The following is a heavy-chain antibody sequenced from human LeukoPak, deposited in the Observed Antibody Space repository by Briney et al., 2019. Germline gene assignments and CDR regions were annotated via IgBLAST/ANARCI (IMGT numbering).Heavy chain of an antibody. D-gene: IGHD3-3*01. Sequence: PSETLSLTCTVSGGSISSYYWSWIRQPPGKGLEWIGYIYYSGSTNYNPSLKSRVTISVDTSKNQFSLKLSSVTAADTAVYYCARNYDFWSGYFLDVWGKGTTVTVSS. V-gene: IGHV4-59*01. CDR1: GGSISSYY. CDR2: IYYSGST. J-gene: IGHJ6*04. CDR3: ARNYDFWSGYFLDV.